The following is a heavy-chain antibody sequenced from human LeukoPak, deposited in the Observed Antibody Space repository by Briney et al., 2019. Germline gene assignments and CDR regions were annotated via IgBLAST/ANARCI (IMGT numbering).Heavy chain of an antibody. CDR1: GGSISSGGYY. J-gene: IGHJ4*02. CDR3: ARAPGGNPTTHYFDY. D-gene: IGHD1-14*01. CDR2: IYHSGST. Sequence: SQTLSLTCTVSGGSISSGGYYWSWIRQPPGKGLEWIGSIYHSGSTYYNPSLKSRVTISVDTSKNQFSLKLTSVTAADTAVYYCARAPGGNPTTHYFDYWGQGALVTVSS. V-gene: IGHV4-39*07.